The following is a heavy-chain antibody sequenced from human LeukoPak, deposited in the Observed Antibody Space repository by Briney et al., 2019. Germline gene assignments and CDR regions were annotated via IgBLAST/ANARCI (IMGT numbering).Heavy chain of an antibody. CDR2: IFSSGST. J-gene: IGHJ4*02. Sequence: SETLSLTCTVSGGSIISYYWSWIRQPPGKGLEWIGYIFSSGSTHYNPSLKSRLSISVDTSKNQFSLKLSSVTAADTAVYYCAALTRESAPRGNGAFWSGYSDYWGQGILVTVSS. CDR1: GGSIISYY. V-gene: IGHV4-59*08. CDR3: AALTRESAPRGNGAFWSGYSDY. D-gene: IGHD3-3*01.